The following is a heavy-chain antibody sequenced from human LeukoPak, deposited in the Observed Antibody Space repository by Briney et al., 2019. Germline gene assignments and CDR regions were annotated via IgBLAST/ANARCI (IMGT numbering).Heavy chain of an antibody. CDR3: ARHHYYDSSGYYI. D-gene: IGHD3-22*01. CDR1: GGSISSYY. CDR2: IYYSGST. Sequence: SETLSLTCTVSGGSISSYYWSWIRQPPGKGLEWIGYIYYSGSTNYNPSLKSRVTISVDTSKNQFSLKLSSGTAADTAVYYCARHHYYDSSGYYIWGQGTLVTVSS. V-gene: IGHV4-59*01. J-gene: IGHJ4*02.